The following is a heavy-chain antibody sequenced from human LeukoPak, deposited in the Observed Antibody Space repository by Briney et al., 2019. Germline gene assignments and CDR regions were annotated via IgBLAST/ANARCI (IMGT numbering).Heavy chain of an antibody. Sequence: ASVKVSCKASAYTFTNYGISWVRQAPGQGLEWMGWISAYNGNTNYAQKLQGRVTMTTDTSTSTAYMELRSLRSDGTAVYYCARDLSSYNFWSAYANWFDPWGQGTLVTVSS. J-gene: IGHJ5*02. CDR2: ISAYNGNT. CDR3: ARDLSSYNFWSAYANWFDP. D-gene: IGHD3-3*01. CDR1: AYTFTNYG. V-gene: IGHV1-18*01.